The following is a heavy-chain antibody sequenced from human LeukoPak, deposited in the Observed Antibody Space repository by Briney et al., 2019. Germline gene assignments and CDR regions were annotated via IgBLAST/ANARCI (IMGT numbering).Heavy chain of an antibody. D-gene: IGHD6-6*01. CDR1: GGSISNYY. CDR2: IYHSGST. V-gene: IGHV4-59*01. J-gene: IGHJ4*02. CDR3: ARSTQASSTSFDY. Sequence: SETLSLTCTVSGGSISNYYWSWIRQPPGKGLEYIGFIYHSGSTNYNPSLKSRVTMSVDKSKNQCSLRLTSVTAADTAIYFCARSTQASSTSFDYWGQGTLVTVS.